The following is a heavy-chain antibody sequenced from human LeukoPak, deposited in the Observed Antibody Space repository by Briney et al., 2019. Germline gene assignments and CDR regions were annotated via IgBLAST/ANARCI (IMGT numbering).Heavy chain of an antibody. CDR1: GFTFSSYG. D-gene: IGHD3-22*01. Sequence: PGGSLRLSCAASGFTFSSYGMHWVRQAPGKGLEWVAVISYDGSNKYYADSVKGRFTISRDNSKNTLYLQMNSLRAEDTAVYYCAKNLMIVVVNLGSDAFDIWGQGTMVTVSS. CDR2: ISYDGSNK. J-gene: IGHJ3*02. V-gene: IGHV3-30*18. CDR3: AKNLMIVVVNLGSDAFDI.